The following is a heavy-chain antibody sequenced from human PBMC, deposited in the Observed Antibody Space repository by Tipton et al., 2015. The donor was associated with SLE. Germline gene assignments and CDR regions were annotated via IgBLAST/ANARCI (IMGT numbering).Heavy chain of an antibody. J-gene: IGHJ4*02. D-gene: IGHD1-1*01. V-gene: IGHV4-39*01. CDR3: ARQRLVQGGDYFDY. CDR1: GDSITTDSDY. CDR2: IPYGGTA. Sequence: TLSLTCTVSGDSITTDSDYWGWIRQPPGKGLEWIGSIPYGGTAYYNPSLKSRLILSLDTSKNQFSLKMRSMTAADTAVYYCARQRLVQGGDYFDYWGQGTLVTVSS.